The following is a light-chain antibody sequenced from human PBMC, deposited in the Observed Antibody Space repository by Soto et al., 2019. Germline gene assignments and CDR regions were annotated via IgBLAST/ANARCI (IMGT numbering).Light chain of an antibody. CDR3: QKYNSAPHT. V-gene: IGKV1-27*01. J-gene: IGKJ2*01. Sequence: DIQMTQSPSSLSESVGDRVTITCRASQGISHYLAWYQQKPGKVPKLLIYAASTLHSGVPSRFSGSGSGTDFTLTISSLQPEDVATYYCQKYNSAPHTFGQGTKLEIK. CDR1: QGISHY. CDR2: AAS.